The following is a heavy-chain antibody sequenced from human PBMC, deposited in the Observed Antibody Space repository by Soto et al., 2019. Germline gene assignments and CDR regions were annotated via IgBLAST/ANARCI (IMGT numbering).Heavy chain of an antibody. V-gene: IGHV3-23*01. CDR2: IGGSGGST. CDR1: GFTFSSYA. D-gene: IGHD3-10*01. J-gene: IGHJ4*02. Sequence: GGSLRLSCAASGFTFSSYAMSWVRQAPGKGLEWVSTIGGSGGSTYYADSVKGRFTISRDNSKNTLYLQMNSLRAEDTAVYYCAKLWFGEVAPADYWGQGTPVTAPQ. CDR3: AKLWFGEVAPADY.